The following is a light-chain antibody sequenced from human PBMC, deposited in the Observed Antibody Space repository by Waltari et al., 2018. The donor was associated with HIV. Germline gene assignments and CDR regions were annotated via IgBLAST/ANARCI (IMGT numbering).Light chain of an antibody. J-gene: IGLJ3*02. CDR2: RNN. Sequence: TPGQRVTISCSGSSSNIGSNYVYWYQQFPGTAPKLLMYRNNQRPSGVPDRFSGSKSGTSASLAISGLRSEDEADYHCAAWDGSHWVFGGGTKLTVL. V-gene: IGLV1-47*01. CDR1: SSNIGSNY. CDR3: AAWDGSHWV.